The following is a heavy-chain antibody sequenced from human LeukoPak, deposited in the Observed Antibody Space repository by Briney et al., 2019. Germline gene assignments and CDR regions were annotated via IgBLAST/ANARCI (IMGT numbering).Heavy chain of an antibody. Sequence: SETLSLTCTVSGGSISSDYWSWIRQPPGKGLEWIGYMYNSGSTNYNPSLKSRVTISIDTSKNQFSLKLNSVTAADTAVYYCAKGILVGATGYSFDYWGQGTLVTVSA. CDR3: AKGILVGATGYSFDY. CDR1: GGSISSDY. CDR2: MYNSGST. J-gene: IGHJ4*02. V-gene: IGHV4-59*01. D-gene: IGHD1-26*01.